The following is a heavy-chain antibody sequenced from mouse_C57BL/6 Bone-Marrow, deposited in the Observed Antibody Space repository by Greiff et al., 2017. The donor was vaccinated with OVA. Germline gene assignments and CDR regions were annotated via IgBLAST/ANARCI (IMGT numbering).Heavy chain of an antibody. CDR1: GYSFTDYN. V-gene: IGHV1-39*01. CDR2: INPNYGTT. J-gene: IGHJ4*01. CDR3: AKDDGEFMDY. D-gene: IGHD2-12*01. Sequence: EVQLQQSGPELVKPGASVKISCKASGYSFTDYNMNWVKQSHGQSLEWIGVINPNYGTTSYNQKFKGKATLTVDQSSSTAYIQLNSLTTEDAAVYYCAKDDGEFMDYWGQGTSVTVSS.